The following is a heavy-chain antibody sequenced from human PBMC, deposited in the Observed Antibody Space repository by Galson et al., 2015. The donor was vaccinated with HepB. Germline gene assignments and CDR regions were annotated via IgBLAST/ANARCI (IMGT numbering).Heavy chain of an antibody. CDR2: ISSSSSYI. CDR3: AREVGGWPNRDY. D-gene: IGHD3-16*01. V-gene: IGHV3-21*01. J-gene: IGHJ4*02. CDR1: GFTFGSYS. Sequence: SLRLSCAASGFTFGSYSMNWVRQAPGKGLEWVSSISSSSSYIYYADSVKGRFTISRDNAKNSLYLQMNSLRAEDTAVYYCAREVGGWPNRDYWGQGTLVTVSS.